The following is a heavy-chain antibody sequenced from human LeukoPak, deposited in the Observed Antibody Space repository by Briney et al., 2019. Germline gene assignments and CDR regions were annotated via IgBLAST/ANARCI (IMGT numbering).Heavy chain of an antibody. J-gene: IGHJ6*02. D-gene: IGHD3-10*01. CDR1: GFTFSSYW. Sequence: PGGSLRLSCAASGFTFSSYWMSWVRQAPGKGLEWVANIKQDGSEKDYVDSAKGRFTISRDNAKNSLYLQMNSLRAEDTAVYYCAKVLKYGSGSENYYYYGMDVWGQGTTVTVSS. CDR3: AKVLKYGSGSENYYYYGMDV. V-gene: IGHV3-7*01. CDR2: IKQDGSEK.